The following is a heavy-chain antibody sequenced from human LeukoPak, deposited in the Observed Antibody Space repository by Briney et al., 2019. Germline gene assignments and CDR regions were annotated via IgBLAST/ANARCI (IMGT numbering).Heavy chain of an antibody. CDR1: GFTFSSYG. Sequence: PGGSLRLSCAASGFTFSSYGMHWVRQAPGKGLEWVAVIWYDGSNKYYADSVKGLFTISRDNSKNTLYLQMNSLRAEDTAVYYCAKQTYSGSYYHPIDYWGQGTLVTVSS. CDR3: AKQTYSGSYYHPIDY. D-gene: IGHD1-26*01. CDR2: IWYDGSNK. J-gene: IGHJ4*02. V-gene: IGHV3-33*06.